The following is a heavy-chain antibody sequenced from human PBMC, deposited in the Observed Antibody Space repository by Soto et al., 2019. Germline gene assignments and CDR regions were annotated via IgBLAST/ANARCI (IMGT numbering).Heavy chain of an antibody. CDR2: MKPNRGNT. CDR1: GYTFTSYD. D-gene: IGHD6-19*01. CDR3: ARVRSSGRRSTPFQH. J-gene: IGHJ1*01. V-gene: IGHV1-8*01. Sequence: QVQLVQSGAEVKKPGASMKVSCKASGYTFTSYDMNWVRQATGQGRVWMGWMKPNRGNTGYAQKYQGSVTMTRNTSISTAYMEVSSLRSEDTAVYYCARVRSSGRRSTPFQHWGQGTLVTVSS.